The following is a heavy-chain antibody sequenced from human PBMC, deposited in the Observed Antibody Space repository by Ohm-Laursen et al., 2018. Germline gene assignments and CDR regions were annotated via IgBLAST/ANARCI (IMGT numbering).Heavy chain of an antibody. J-gene: IGHJ6*02. Sequence: SLRLSCTASGFTFSISAMHWVRQAPGKGLEWVAVIYYDGSNKYYADSVKGRFTISRDNSRKTLYLQMNSLRVEDTAVYYCAKDLARTDFYYAMDVWGQGTTVTVSS. CDR3: AKDLARTDFYYAMDV. CDR2: IYYDGSNK. CDR1: GFTFSISA. V-gene: IGHV3-33*06. D-gene: IGHD2-8*02.